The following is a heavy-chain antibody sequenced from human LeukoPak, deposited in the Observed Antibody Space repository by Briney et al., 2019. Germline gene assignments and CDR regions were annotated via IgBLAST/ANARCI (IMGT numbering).Heavy chain of an antibody. CDR1: GFTFSTYA. CDR3: ATGGYFDL. V-gene: IGHV3-33*01. Sequence: GGSLRLSCAASGFTFSTYAMHWVRQAPGKGLEWVAIIWYDGTNTYYADSVKGRFTISRDNAKNSLYLQMHSLRDGDTAVYYCATGGYFDLWGRGTLVTVSS. CDR2: IWYDGTNT. J-gene: IGHJ2*01.